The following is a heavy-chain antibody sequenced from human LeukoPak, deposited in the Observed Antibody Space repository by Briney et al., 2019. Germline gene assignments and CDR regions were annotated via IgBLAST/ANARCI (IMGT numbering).Heavy chain of an antibody. CDR3: ARGNYYDILTGYYMRSFDY. D-gene: IGHD3-9*01. Sequence: SETLSLTCTVSGGSISSYYWSWIRQPPGKGLEWIGYIYYSGSSNYNPSLKSRVTISGDMSKNQFSLKLSSVTAADTAVYYCARGNYYDILTGYYMRSFDYWGQGTLVTVSS. J-gene: IGHJ4*02. CDR2: IYYSGSS. CDR1: GGSISSYY. V-gene: IGHV4-59*08.